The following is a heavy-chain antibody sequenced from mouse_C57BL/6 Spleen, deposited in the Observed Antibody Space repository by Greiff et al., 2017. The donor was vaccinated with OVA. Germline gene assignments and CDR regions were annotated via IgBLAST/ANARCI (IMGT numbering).Heavy chain of an antibody. J-gene: IGHJ4*01. CDR2: IWSGGST. CDR1: GFSLTSYG. D-gene: IGHD1-1*01. Sequence: VKLMESGPGLVQPSQSLSITCTVSGFSLTSYGVHWVRQSPGKGLEWLGVIWSGGSTDYNAAFISRLSISKDNSKSQVFFKMNSLQADDTAIYYGARNSGGSGYAMDYWGQGTSVTVSS. CDR3: ARNSGGSGYAMDY. V-gene: IGHV2-2*01.